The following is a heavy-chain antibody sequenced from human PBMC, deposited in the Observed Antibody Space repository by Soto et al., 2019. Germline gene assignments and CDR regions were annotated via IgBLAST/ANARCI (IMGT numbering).Heavy chain of an antibody. CDR2: ITENSGLT. V-gene: IGHV3-23*01. CDR1: GFTFSRYP. CDR3: AKKGTERTPGNYFDY. Sequence: PGGSLRLSCAASGFTFSRYPMSWVRQAPGKGLEWVSTITENSGLTFYADSVKGRFAISRDNSKDTVFLHMNSLKVEDTGIYYCAKKGTERTPGNYFDYWGQGALVTVSS. D-gene: IGHD1-1*01. J-gene: IGHJ4*02.